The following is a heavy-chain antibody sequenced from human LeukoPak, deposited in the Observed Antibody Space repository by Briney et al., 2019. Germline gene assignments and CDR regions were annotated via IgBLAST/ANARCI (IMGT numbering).Heavy chain of an antibody. CDR3: AKAKTVAGIYSPSDY. Sequence: GGSLRLSCAASGFTFDDYAMHWVRHVPGKGLEWVSGIYWNSDTVGYADSVKGRFTISRDNSKNTLYLQMNSLRAEDTAVYYCAKAKTVAGIYSPSDYWGQGTLVTVSS. J-gene: IGHJ4*02. V-gene: IGHV3-9*01. D-gene: IGHD4-23*01. CDR1: GFTFDDYA. CDR2: IYWNSDTV.